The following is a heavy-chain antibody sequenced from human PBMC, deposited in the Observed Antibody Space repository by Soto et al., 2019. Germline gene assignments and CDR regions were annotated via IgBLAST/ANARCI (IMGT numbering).Heavy chain of an antibody. CDR1: GFTLSDYW. CDR2: IKQDGSEI. Sequence: EVQLVESRGGLVQPGGSLRLSCAASGFTLSDYWMSWVRHAPGKGLEWVANIKQDGSEIYYVVSVKGRFTISRDNAKNSLFLQMNSLRAEDTAVYYCLITTSAFDIWGQGTQVTVSS. J-gene: IGHJ3*02. D-gene: IGHD4-4*01. CDR3: LITTSAFDI. V-gene: IGHV3-7*01.